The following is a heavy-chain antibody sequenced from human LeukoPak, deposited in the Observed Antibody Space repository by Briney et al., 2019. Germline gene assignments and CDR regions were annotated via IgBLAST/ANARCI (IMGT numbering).Heavy chain of an antibody. CDR1: GFTVSSNS. J-gene: IGHJ4*02. Sequence: GGSLRLSCTVSGFTVSSNSMSWVRQAPGKGLEWVSFIYSGGNTHYSDSVKGRFTISRDNSKNTLYLQMNSLRAEDTAVYYCAKESGYDSSGYYVEWGQGTLVTVSS. V-gene: IGHV3-53*01. D-gene: IGHD3-22*01. CDR3: AKESGYDSSGYYVE. CDR2: IYSGGNT.